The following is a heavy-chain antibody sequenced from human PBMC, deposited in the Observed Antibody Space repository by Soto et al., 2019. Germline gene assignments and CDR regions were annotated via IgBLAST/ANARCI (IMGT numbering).Heavy chain of an antibody. V-gene: IGHV3-23*01. D-gene: IGHD6-19*01. J-gene: IGHJ5*02. CDR3: AKDPVAVHNWFEP. CDR1: GFTLSSYA. CDR2: ISGSGGST. Sequence: GGSLRLSCAASGFTLSSYAMSWVLQAPGKGLEWVSAISGSGGSTYYADSVKGRFTISRDNSKNTLYLQMNSLRAEDTAVYYCAKDPVAVHNWFEPWGQGTLVTVSS.